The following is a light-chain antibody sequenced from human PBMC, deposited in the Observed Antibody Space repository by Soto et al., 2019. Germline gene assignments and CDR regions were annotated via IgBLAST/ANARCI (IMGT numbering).Light chain of an antibody. Sequence: QSALTQPASVSGSPGQSITISCTGTSSDVGTYNYVSWYQQHADKAPKLVIYEVSNRPSGVSNRFSGSKSGNTASLTISGLQAEDEADYYCSSYISSNTPVIFGGGTKLTVL. CDR2: EVS. J-gene: IGLJ2*01. CDR3: SSYISSNTPVI. V-gene: IGLV2-14*01. CDR1: SSDVGTYNY.